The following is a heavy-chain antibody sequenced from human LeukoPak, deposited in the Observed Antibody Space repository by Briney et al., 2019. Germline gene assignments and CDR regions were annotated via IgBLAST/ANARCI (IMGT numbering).Heavy chain of an antibody. CDR3: ARDHVVDGLVFDY. D-gene: IGHD2-15*01. Sequence: PGGSLRLSCAASEFTFSNYAMSWVRQTPGKGLEWVSAISGGGDSTYYADSVNGRFTISRDNAKSSLYLQMNSLRAEDTAIYYCARDHVVDGLVFDYWGQGTLVTVSS. J-gene: IGHJ4*02. CDR1: EFTFSNYA. CDR2: ISGGGDST. V-gene: IGHV3-23*01.